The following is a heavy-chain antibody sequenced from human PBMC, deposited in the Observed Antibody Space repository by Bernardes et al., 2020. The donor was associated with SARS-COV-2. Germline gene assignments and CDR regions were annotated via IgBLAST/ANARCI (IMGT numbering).Heavy chain of an antibody. CDR1: GFTFRNFA. D-gene: IGHD3-16*01. V-gene: IGHV3-23*01. J-gene: IGHJ4*02. CDR3: AKDRGMHLWQYFFDY. Sequence: GGSLRLSCVASGFTFRNFAMSWVRQAPGKGLEWVSTVSDDGVGTYYADSVKGRFTISRDNSKTTLYLHIDSLRAEDTAVYYCAKDRGMHLWQYFFDYWGQGTLVTVSS. CDR2: VSDDGVGT.